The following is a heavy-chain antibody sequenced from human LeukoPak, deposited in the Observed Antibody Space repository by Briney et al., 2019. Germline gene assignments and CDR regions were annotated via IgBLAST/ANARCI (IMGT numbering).Heavy chain of an antibody. D-gene: IGHD3-16*01. J-gene: IGHJ4*02. CDR1: GYTFTGYY. CDR3: AGPKGGSWGSPFDY. V-gene: IGHV1-2*02. CDR2: INPNSGGT. Sequence: GESLKISCKGSGYTFTGYYMHWVRQAPGQGLEWMGWINPNSGGTNYAQKFQGRVTMTRDTSISTAYMELSRLRSDDTAVYYCAGPKGGSWGSPFDYWGQGTPVTVSS.